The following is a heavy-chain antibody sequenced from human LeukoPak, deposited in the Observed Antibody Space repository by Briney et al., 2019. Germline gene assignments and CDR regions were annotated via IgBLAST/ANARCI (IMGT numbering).Heavy chain of an antibody. V-gene: IGHV4-34*01. CDR1: GGSFSGYY. J-gene: IGHJ5*02. CDR2: INHSGST. D-gene: IGHD6-6*01. CDR3: VREGQLANFNWFDP. Sequence: SETLSLTCAVYGGSFSGYYWSWIRQPPGKGLEWIGEINHSGSTNYSPSLKSRVTISVDTSKNQFSLKLTSVTAADTAVYYCVREGQLANFNWFDPWGQGTLVTVSS.